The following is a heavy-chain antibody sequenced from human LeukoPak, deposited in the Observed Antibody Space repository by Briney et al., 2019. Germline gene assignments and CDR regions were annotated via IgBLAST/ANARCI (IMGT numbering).Heavy chain of an antibody. Sequence: GGSLRPSCAAASVFTYSTYWMRWVRQAPGKGLVWGSSIYSDGRNTSNADSVMSRFTIPRDNAKKKLYLQMNSLRAEDTAVYYCTRGNHYGSDYWGQGTLVTVSS. J-gene: IGHJ4*02. CDR1: VFTYSTYW. CDR2: IYSDGRNT. V-gene: IGHV3-74*01. D-gene: IGHD3-10*01. CDR3: TRGNHYGSDY.